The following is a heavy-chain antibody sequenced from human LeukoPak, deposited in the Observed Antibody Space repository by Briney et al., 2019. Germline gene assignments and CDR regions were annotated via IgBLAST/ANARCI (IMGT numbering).Heavy chain of an antibody. CDR1: GLTVTNAW. CDR3: TTGIRGD. V-gene: IGHV3-15*04. Sequence: GGSLRLSCAASGLTVTNAWMSWVRQAPGKGLEWVGRIASKTDGGTTDYAAPVKGRFTISRDDSKNTLFLQMNSLKTEDTAVYYCTTGIRGDCGQGTLVTVSS. CDR2: IASKTDGGTT. J-gene: IGHJ4*02.